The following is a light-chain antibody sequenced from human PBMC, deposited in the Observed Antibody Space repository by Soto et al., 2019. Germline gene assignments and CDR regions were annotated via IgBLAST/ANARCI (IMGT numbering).Light chain of an antibody. Sequence: IVLTQSPDTLSLSPGDRATLSCRASQSVGHMFLAWFQQKPGQAPRLRMFDAYRRATGIPDRFSVSGSGTNFALTLSRLETEDFALYDGHQYASSLGSFGQGTKVDIK. CDR1: QSVGHMF. V-gene: IGKV3-20*01. J-gene: IGKJ1*01. CDR2: DAY. CDR3: HQYASSLGS.